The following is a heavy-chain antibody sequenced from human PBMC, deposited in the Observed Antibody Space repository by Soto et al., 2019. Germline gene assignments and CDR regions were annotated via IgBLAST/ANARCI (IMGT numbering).Heavy chain of an antibody. D-gene: IGHD3-3*01. V-gene: IGHV3-23*01. J-gene: IGHJ1*01. Sequence: GESLKISCAASGFTFSSYAMSWVRQAPGKGLEWVSAISGSGGSTYYADSVKGRFTISRDNSKNTLYLQMNSLRAEDTAVYYCAKDGDFWEQPGAEYFQHWGQGTLVTVSS. CDR2: ISGSGGST. CDR3: AKDGDFWEQPGAEYFQH. CDR1: GFTFSSYA.